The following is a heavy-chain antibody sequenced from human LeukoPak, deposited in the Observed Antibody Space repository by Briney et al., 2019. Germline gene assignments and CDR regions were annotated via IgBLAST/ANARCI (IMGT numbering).Heavy chain of an antibody. CDR1: GYTFINHG. V-gene: IGHV1-18*01. D-gene: IGHD5/OR15-5a*01. J-gene: IGHJ4*02. CDR2: IHTSNGDT. Sequence: ASVKVSCKASGYTFINHGISWVRQAPGQGLEWMGWIHTSNGDTNYAQKFQGRVTVTTDTSSTTAYMELRSLRSDDTAVYYCARDLFAFYDLLAPLDHWGQGTLVTVSS. CDR3: ARDLFAFYDLLAPLDH.